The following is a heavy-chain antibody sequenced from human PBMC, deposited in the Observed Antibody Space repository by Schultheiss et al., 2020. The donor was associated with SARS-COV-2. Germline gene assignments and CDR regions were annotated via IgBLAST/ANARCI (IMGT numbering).Heavy chain of an antibody. CDR2: INHSGST. V-gene: IGHV4-34*01. CDR1: GGSISSYY. D-gene: IGHD1-26*01. Sequence: SETLSLTCTVSGGSISSYYWSWIRQPPGKGLEWIGEINHSGSTNYNPSLKSRVTISVDTSKNQFSLKLSSVTAADTAVYYCARALGGATTTWFDPWGQGTLVTVSS. J-gene: IGHJ5*02. CDR3: ARALGGATTTWFDP.